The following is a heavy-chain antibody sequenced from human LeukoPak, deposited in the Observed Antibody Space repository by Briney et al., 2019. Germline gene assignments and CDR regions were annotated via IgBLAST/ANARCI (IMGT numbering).Heavy chain of an antibody. D-gene: IGHD1-14*01. CDR2: IIPIFGTA. Sequence: SVKVSCKASGGTFSSYAISRVRQVPGQGLEWMGGIIPIFGTANYAQKFQGRVTITADESTSTAYMELSSLRSEDTAVYYCAREYPNLHGVDYWGQGTLVTVSS. CDR3: AREYPNLHGVDY. J-gene: IGHJ4*02. CDR1: GGTFSSYA. V-gene: IGHV1-69*13.